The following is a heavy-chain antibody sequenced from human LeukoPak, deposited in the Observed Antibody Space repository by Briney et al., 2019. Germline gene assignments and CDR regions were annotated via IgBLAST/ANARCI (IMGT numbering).Heavy chain of an antibody. V-gene: IGHV4-59*01. CDR2: IYHSGST. D-gene: IGHD6-6*01. Sequence: SETLSLTCTVSGASITTYYWPWIRQPPGKGLEWIGYIYHSGSTNYNPSLKSRVTISLDTSRNQFSLRLSSVTAADTAVYFCAREYSTSSEGDYFDYWGQGSLVTVSS. J-gene: IGHJ4*02. CDR3: AREYSTSSEGDYFDY. CDR1: GASITTYY.